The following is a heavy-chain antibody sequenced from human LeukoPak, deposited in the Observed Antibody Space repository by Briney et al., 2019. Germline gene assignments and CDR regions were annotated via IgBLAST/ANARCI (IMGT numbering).Heavy chain of an antibody. J-gene: IGHJ6*03. V-gene: IGHV1-69*04. CDR2: IIPILGIA. Sequence: SVKVSCKASGYTFTSYGISWVRQAPGQGLEWMGRIIPILGIANYAQKFQGRVTITADKSTSTAYMELSSLRSEDTAVYYCARGYYGSGSYLDYYYYMDVWGKGTTVTVSS. CDR1: GYTFTSYG. D-gene: IGHD3-10*01. CDR3: ARGYYGSGSYLDYYYYMDV.